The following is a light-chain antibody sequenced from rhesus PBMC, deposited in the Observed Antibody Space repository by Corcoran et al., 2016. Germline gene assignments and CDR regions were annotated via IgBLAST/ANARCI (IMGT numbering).Light chain of an antibody. CDR3: VQGNNGPWT. Sequence: DVVMTQSPLSLPVTPGQPASISSRSRQSLVHSDGITYLNWLQQKPGQPPRRLIYQVANRETGVPDRFSGRGAVTDFTMRISGVEAVDVGIYCGVQGNNGPWTVGQGNKVEIK. CDR1: QSLVHSDGITY. CDR2: QVA. J-gene: IGKJ1*01. V-gene: IGKV2S8*01.